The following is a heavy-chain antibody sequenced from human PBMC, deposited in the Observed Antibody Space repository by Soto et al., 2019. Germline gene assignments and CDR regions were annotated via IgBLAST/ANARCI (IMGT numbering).Heavy chain of an antibody. Sequence: ASVKVCCKASGYTFTIYYMHWVRQAPGQGLEWMGIINPSGGSTSYAQKLQGRVTMTRETSTSTIYMELSGLRSVDTAVYYCARDRVEYSGYIDYWGQGTLVTVPS. CDR1: GYTFTIYY. J-gene: IGHJ4*02. D-gene: IGHD5-12*01. CDR2: INPSGGST. CDR3: ARDRVEYSGYIDY. V-gene: IGHV1-46*01.